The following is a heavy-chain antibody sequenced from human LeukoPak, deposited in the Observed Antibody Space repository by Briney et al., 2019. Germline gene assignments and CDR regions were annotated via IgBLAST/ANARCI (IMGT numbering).Heavy chain of an antibody. V-gene: IGHV4-59*01. CDR1: GGSISSYY. D-gene: IGHD2-2*01. CDR3: ARVEQYQRLDFDY. CDR2: IYYSGST. J-gene: IGHJ4*02. Sequence: SETLSLTCTVSGGSISSYYWSWIRQPPGKGLEWIGYIYYSGSTNYNPSLKSRVTISVDTSKNQFSLKLSSVTAADTAVYYCARVEQYQRLDFDYGAQGTLVTVSS.